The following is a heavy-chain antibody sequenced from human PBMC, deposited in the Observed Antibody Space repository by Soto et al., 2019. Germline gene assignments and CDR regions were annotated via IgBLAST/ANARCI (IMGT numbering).Heavy chain of an antibody. D-gene: IGHD3-22*01. J-gene: IGHJ4*02. CDR1: GGSISSGGYS. Sequence: ALEILSLTCAVSGGSISSGGYSWRWIRQQPGKGLEWIGYIYHSGSTYYNPSLKSRVTISVDTSKNQFSLKLSSVTAADTAVYYCARLVSGYYYVFDYWGQGTLVTVSS. CDR3: ARLVSGYYYVFDY. V-gene: IGHV4-30-2*01. CDR2: IYHSGST.